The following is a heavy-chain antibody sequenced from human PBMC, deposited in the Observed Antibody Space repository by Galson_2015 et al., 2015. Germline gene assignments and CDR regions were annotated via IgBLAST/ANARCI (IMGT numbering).Heavy chain of an antibody. D-gene: IGHD3-10*01. CDR3: ASRWFGELTY. J-gene: IGHJ4*02. CDR2: INSDGSSA. Sequence: SLRLSCAASGFTFSKYWMHWVRQAPGKGLVWVSRINSDGSSASYADPVKGRFTISRDNAKNTLFLQMNSLRAEDTAVYYCASRWFGELTYWGQGALVTVSS. CDR1: GFTFSKYW. V-gene: IGHV3-74*01.